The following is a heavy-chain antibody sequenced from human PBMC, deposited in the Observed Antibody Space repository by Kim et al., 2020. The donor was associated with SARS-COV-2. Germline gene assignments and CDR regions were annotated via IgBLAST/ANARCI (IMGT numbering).Heavy chain of an antibody. D-gene: IGHD3-10*01. J-gene: IGHJ4*02. CDR2: IYYSGST. CDR3: ARWSYYYGSGSLYYFDY. V-gene: IGHV4-39*01. Sequence: SETLSLTCTVSGGSISSSSYYWGWIRQPPGKGLEWIGSIYYSGSTYYNPSLKSRVTISVDTSKNQFSLKLSSVTAADTAVYYCARWSYYYGSGSLYYFDYWGQGTLVTVSS. CDR1: GGSISSSSYY.